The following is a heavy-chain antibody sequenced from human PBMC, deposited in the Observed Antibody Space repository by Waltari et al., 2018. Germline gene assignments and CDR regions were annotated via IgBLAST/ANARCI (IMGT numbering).Heavy chain of an antibody. V-gene: IGHV1-69*08. CDR1: GGTFSSYT. J-gene: IGHJ4*02. Sequence: QVQLVQSGAEVKKPGSSVKVSCKASGGTFSSYTISWVRQAPGQGLEWMGRIIPILGIANYAQKCQGRVTITADKSTSTAYMELSSLRSEDTAVYYCARERYNCSGGSCYVWGQGTLVTVSS. CDR2: IIPILGIA. D-gene: IGHD2-15*01. CDR3: ARERYNCSGGSCYV.